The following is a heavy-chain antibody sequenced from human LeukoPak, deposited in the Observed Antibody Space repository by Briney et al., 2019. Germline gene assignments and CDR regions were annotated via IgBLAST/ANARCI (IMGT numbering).Heavy chain of an antibody. D-gene: IGHD3-10*01. V-gene: IGHV5-51*01. CDR2: IYPGGADT. CDR1: GYNFANYW. Sequence: GESLKIPCQGSGYNFANYWVGWVRQMPGKGLEWMGIIYPGGADTKYSPSFQGQVPISADTSITTAYLQWSSLKASDSAMYYCVRHIGSGSYSPLDPWGPGTLVTVSS. CDR3: VRHIGSGSYSPLDP. J-gene: IGHJ5*02.